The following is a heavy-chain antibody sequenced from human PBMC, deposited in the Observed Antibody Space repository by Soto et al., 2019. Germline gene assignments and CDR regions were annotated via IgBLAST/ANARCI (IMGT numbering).Heavy chain of an antibody. J-gene: IGHJ6*03. D-gene: IGHD1-1*01. Sequence: ASVKVSCKASGYTFTSYDINWVRQATGQGLEWMGWMNPNSGNTGYAQKFQGRVTMTRNTSISTAYMELSSLRSEDTAVYYCASACRSGKSYYYYMDVWGKGTTVTVSS. V-gene: IGHV1-8*01. CDR1: GYTFTSYD. CDR2: MNPNSGNT. CDR3: ASACRSGKSYYYYMDV.